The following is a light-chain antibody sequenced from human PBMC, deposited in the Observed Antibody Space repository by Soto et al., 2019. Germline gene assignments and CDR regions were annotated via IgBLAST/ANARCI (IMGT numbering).Light chain of an antibody. V-gene: IGLV2-11*01. CDR2: DVS. CDR1: SSDVGGYNY. J-gene: IGLJ1*01. Sequence: QSALTQPRSVSGSPGQSVTISCTGTSSDVGGYNYVSWYRQHPGKAPKLMIYDVSKRPSGVPDRFSGSKSGNTASLTISGLQAEDEADYYCCSYAGSYTWVFVTGTKLTFL. CDR3: CSYAGSYTWV.